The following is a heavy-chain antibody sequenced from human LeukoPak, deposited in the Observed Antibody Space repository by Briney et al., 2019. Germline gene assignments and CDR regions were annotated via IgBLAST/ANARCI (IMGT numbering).Heavy chain of an antibody. J-gene: IGHJ4*02. CDR1: GGTFSSYA. Sequence: ASVKVSCKASGGTFSSYAISWVRQAPGQGLEWMGIINPSGGSTTYAQKFQGRVTMTRNTSISTAYMELSSLRSEDTAVYYCKVGGGYDFDYWGQGTLVTVSS. CDR2: INPSGGST. CDR3: KVGGGYDFDY. V-gene: IGHV1-46*01. D-gene: IGHD5-12*01.